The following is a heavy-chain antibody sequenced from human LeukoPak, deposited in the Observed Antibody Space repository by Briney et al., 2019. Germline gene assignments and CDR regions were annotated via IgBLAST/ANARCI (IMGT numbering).Heavy chain of an antibody. CDR1: GGTFSSYA. J-gene: IGHJ3*02. CDR2: IIPIFGTA. CDR3: ARDGGGWYPDAFDI. D-gene: IGHD6-19*01. V-gene: IGHV1-69*13. Sequence: ASVNVSCKASGGTFSSYAISWVRQAPGQGLEWMGGIIPIFGTANYAQKFQGRVTITADESTSTAYMELSSLRSEDTAVYYCARDGGGWYPDAFDIWGQGTMVTVSS.